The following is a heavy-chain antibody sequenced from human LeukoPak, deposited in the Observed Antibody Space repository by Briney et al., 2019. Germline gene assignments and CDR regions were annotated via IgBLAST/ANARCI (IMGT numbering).Heavy chain of an antibody. Sequence: SETLSLTCTVSGGSISSYYWSWIRQPPGKGLEWIGYIYYSGSTNYNPSLKSRVTISVDTSKNQFSLKLSSVTAADTAVYYCARSRGYYDSSGYREWFDPWGQGTLVTVSS. CDR3: ARSRGYYDSSGYREWFDP. V-gene: IGHV4-59*01. CDR1: GGSISSYY. D-gene: IGHD3-22*01. CDR2: IYYSGST. J-gene: IGHJ5*02.